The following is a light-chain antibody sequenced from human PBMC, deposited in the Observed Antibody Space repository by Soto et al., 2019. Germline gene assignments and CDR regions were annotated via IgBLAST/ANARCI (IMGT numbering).Light chain of an antibody. CDR3: TSYASTSTYVV. CDR1: RSDVGGYNY. CDR2: EVF. Sequence: QSALTQPASVSGSPGQSITISCTGTRSDVGGYNYLSWYQHHPGKAPNLMMYEVFNRPAGVSNRFSGSRSGNTASLTISGLQADDEADYYCTSYASTSTYVVFGGGTQLTVL. V-gene: IGLV2-14*01. J-gene: IGLJ2*01.